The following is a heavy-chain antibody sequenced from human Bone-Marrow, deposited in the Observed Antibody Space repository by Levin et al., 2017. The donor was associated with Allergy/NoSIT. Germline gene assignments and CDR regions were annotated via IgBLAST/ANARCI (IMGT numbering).Heavy chain of an antibody. CDR3: ARDLDGSGSLDH. CDR1: GFLFSAYA. Sequence: SCAASGFLFSAYAMHWVRQAPGKGLEWVALIIDDGSNTFYPDSVTARFTISRDNSKNTLYLQMNSLRTDDTAIYYCARDLDGSGSLDHWGQGTLVTVSS. CDR2: IIDDGSNT. J-gene: IGHJ4*02. D-gene: IGHD3-22*01. V-gene: IGHV3-30-3*01.